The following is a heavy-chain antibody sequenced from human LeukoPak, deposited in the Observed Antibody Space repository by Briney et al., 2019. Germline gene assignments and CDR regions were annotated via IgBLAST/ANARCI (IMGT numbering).Heavy chain of an antibody. J-gene: IGHJ4*02. D-gene: IGHD3-22*01. CDR3: AKRGVVIRVILVGFHKEAYYFDS. V-gene: IGHV3-23*01. Sequence: GGSLRLSCAVSGLTLRNYGMSWVRQVPGKGLEWVAGISDSGGRTNYADSVKGRFTISRDNPKNTLYLQMNSLRAEDTAVYFCAKRGVVIRVILVGFHKEAYYFDSWGQGALVTVSS. CDR1: GLTLRNYG. CDR2: ISDSGGRT.